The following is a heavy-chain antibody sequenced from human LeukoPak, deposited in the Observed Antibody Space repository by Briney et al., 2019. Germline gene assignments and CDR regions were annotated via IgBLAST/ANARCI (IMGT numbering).Heavy chain of an antibody. CDR3: ARVGITMVRGVIITSSPYFDY. V-gene: IGHV1-2*02. D-gene: IGHD3-10*01. CDR2: INPNSGGT. CDR1: GYTFTSYG. J-gene: IGHJ4*02. Sequence: ASVKVSCKASGYTFTSYGISWVRQAPGQGLEWMGWINPNSGGTNYAQKFQGRVTMTRDTSISTAYMELSRLRSDDTAVYYCARVGITMVRGVIITSSPYFDYWGQGTLVTVSS.